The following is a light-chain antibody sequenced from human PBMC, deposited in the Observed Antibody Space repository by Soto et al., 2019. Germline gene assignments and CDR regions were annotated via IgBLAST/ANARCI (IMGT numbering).Light chain of an antibody. V-gene: IGKV3-20*01. CDR2: GAS. CDR3: QPYASSPWT. J-gene: IGKJ1*01. CDR1: HSVSSTY. Sequence: EIVLTQSPGTLSLSPGERATLSCRASHSVSSTYLAWYQQKPGQPPRLLIYGASSRATGIPDMFGGSGSGTYFTLTIRRLEPEDFAVYYCQPYASSPWTFGQGTKVEIK.